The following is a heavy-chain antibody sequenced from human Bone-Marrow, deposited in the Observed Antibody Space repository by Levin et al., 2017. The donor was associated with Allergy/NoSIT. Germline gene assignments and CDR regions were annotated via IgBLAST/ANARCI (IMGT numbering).Heavy chain of an antibody. CDR1: GFTFSNAW. CDR3: TTDLRPTPIVVVITTDPPMFDY. D-gene: IGHD3-22*01. V-gene: IGHV3-15*01. Sequence: GGSLRLSCAASGFTFSNAWMSWVRQAPGKGLEWVGRIKSKTDGGTTDYAAPVKGRFTISRDDSKNTLYLQMNSLKTEDTAVYYCTTDLRPTPIVVVITTDPPMFDYWGQGTLVTVSS. CDR2: IKSKTDGGTT. J-gene: IGHJ4*02.